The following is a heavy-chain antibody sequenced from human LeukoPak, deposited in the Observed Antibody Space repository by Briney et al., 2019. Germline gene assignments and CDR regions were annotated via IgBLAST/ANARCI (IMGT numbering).Heavy chain of an antibody. V-gene: IGHV3-23*01. CDR3: AKAHSGGWYYFDY. Sequence: GGSLRLSCAASGFTFSSYAMSWVRLAPGKGLDWVSIISGSGGSTYYADSVKGRFTISRDNSKNTLYLQMNSLRAEDTAVYYCAKAHSGGWYYFDYWGQGTLVTVSS. CDR2: ISGSGGST. D-gene: IGHD6-19*01. CDR1: GFTFSSYA. J-gene: IGHJ4*02.